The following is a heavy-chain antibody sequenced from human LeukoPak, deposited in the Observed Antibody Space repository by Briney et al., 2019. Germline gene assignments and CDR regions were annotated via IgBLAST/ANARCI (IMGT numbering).Heavy chain of an antibody. V-gene: IGHV1-8*01. CDR3: ASPSYGSGGYSNYYYYGMDV. D-gene: IGHD3-10*01. CDR2: MNPNSGNT. CDR1: GYTFTSYD. J-gene: IGHJ6*02. Sequence: ASVKVSCKASGYTFTSYDINWVRQATGQGLEWMGWMNPNSGNTGYAQKFQGRVTMTRNTSISTAYMELSSLRSEDTAVYYCASPSYGSGGYSNYYYYGMDVWGQGTTVTVSS.